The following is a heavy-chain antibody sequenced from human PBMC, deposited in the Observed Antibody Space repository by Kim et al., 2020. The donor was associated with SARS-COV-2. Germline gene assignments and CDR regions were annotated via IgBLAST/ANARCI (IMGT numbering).Heavy chain of an antibody. Sequence: GGSLRLSCAASGFTFSSYAMSWVRQAPGKGLEWVSAISGSGGSTYYADSVKGRFTISRDNSKNTLYLQMNSLRAEDTAVYYCAKEKRKQWLVQKAFPYDYWGQGTLVTVSS. CDR2: ISGSGGST. J-gene: IGHJ4*02. CDR1: GFTFSSYA. D-gene: IGHD6-19*01. V-gene: IGHV3-23*01. CDR3: AKEKRKQWLVQKAFPYDY.